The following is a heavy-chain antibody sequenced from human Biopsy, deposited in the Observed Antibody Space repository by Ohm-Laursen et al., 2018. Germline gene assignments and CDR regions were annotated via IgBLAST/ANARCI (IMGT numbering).Heavy chain of an antibody. CDR3: ARGSNEYGGLYFPH. CDR1: GGSFTGHY. D-gene: IGHD4-23*01. V-gene: IGHV4-59*11. CDR2: ISYTGYT. Sequence: GTLSPTCTVSGGSFTGHYWSWIRQPPGKGLEWIGHISYTGYTSYNASLKSRVTISVDTSRKHFSLRLTSLAAADTAVYYCARGSNEYGGLYFPHWGQGTLVTVSS. J-gene: IGHJ1*01.